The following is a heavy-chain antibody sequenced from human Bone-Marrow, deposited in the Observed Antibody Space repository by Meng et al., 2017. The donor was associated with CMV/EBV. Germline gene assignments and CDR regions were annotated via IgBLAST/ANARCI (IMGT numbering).Heavy chain of an antibody. Sequence: GESLKISCAASGFTFSSYAMHWVRQAPGKGLEWVGRIKSKTDGGTTDYAAPVKGRFTISRDDSKNTLYLQMNSLKTEDTAVYYCTTGFGELWESLDAFDIWGQGTMVTVSS. J-gene: IGHJ3*02. CDR3: TTGFGELWESLDAFDI. CDR2: IKSKTDGGTT. CDR1: GFTFSSYA. D-gene: IGHD3-10*01. V-gene: IGHV3-15*01.